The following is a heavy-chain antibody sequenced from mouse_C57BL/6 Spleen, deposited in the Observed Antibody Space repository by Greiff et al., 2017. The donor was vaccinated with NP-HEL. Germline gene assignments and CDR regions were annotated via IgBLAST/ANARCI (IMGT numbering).Heavy chain of an antibody. CDR2: INPNNGGT. CDR1: GYTFTDYN. CDR3: ARIWYAMDY. Sequence: EVQLQQSGPELVKPGASVKIPCKASGYTFTDYNMGWVKQSHGKSLEWIGDINPNNGGTIYNQKFKGKATLTVDKSSSTAYMELRSLTSEDTAVYYCARIWYAMDYWGQGTSVTVSS. J-gene: IGHJ4*01. V-gene: IGHV1-18*01.